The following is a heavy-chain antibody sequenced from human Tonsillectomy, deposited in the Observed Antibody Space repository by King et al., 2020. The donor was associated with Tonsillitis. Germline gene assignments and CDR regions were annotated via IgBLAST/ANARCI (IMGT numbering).Heavy chain of an antibody. D-gene: IGHD3-10*01. CDR2: IYWDDDK. V-gene: IGHV2-5*02. CDR3: ARSTHYYGSGSYGWFDP. CDR1: GFSLSTSGVA. Sequence: TLKESGPTLVKPTQTLTLTCTFSGFSLSTSGVAVGWIRQPPGKALEWLALIYWDDDKRYSPSLKSRLTITKDTSKNQVVLTMTNMDPVDTATYYCARSTHYYGSGSYGWFDPWGQGTLVTVSS. J-gene: IGHJ5*02.